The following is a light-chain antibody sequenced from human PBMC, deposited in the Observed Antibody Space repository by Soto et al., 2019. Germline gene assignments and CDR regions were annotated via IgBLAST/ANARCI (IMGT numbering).Light chain of an antibody. V-gene: IGKV1-39*01. Sequence: DIQMTQSPSSLYASVGDRVTITCRASQTIGTSLNWYQQRPGQAPKLLIYVASILQRGVPSRFSGGGSGTDFTLTVSSLQPEDFATYYCQHAYNTPFTFGPGTKVDVK. CDR3: QHAYNTPFT. J-gene: IGKJ3*01. CDR2: VAS. CDR1: QTIGTS.